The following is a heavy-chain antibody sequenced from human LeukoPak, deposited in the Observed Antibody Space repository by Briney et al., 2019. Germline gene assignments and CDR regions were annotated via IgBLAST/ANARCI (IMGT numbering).Heavy chain of an antibody. CDR2: INPNSGGT. Sequence: GASVKVSCKASGYTFTGYYMHWVRQAPGQGLEWMGWINPNSGGTNYAQKFQGRVTMTRDTSISTAYMELSRLRSDDTAVYYCARDPLDSSGYYYYYYMDVWGKGTTVTISS. D-gene: IGHD3-22*01. J-gene: IGHJ6*03. CDR3: ARDPLDSSGYYYYYYMDV. V-gene: IGHV1-2*02. CDR1: GYTFTGYY.